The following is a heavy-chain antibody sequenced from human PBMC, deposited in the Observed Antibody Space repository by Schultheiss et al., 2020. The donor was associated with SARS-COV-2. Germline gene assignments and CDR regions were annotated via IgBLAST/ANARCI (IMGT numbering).Heavy chain of an antibody. J-gene: IGHJ4*02. CDR1: GFTFSSYG. D-gene: IGHD6-13*01. CDR3: ARVRPSIAVTGPADY. V-gene: IGHV3-30*03. Sequence: GGSLRLSCAASGFTFSSYGMHWVRQAPGKGLEWVAVISYDGSNKYYADSVKGRFTISRDDSKNTLFLQMNSLRPEDTALYYCARVRPSIAVTGPADYWGQGTLVTVSS. CDR2: ISYDGSNK.